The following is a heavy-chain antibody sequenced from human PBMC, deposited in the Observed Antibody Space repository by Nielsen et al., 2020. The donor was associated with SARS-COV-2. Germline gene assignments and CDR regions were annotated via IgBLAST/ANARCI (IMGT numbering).Heavy chain of an antibody. D-gene: IGHD5-12*01. CDR1: GFTFSAHA. CDR2: VSGDVAHTT. Sequence: GESLKISCAASGFTFSAHAMIWVRQAAGKGLEWVSAVSGDVAHTTYYADSVKGRFTISRDNSKNTLYPQMNGLRAEDAAIYYCARDGRIGYGVYLDYWGQGTPVTVSS. V-gene: IGHV3-23*01. CDR3: ARDGRIGYGVYLDY. J-gene: IGHJ4*02.